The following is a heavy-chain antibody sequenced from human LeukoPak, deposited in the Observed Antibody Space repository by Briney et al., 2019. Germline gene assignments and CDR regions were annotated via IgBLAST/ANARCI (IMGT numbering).Heavy chain of an antibody. J-gene: IGHJ6*02. D-gene: IGHD2-15*01. Sequence: GGSLRLSCAASGFTFSSYEMNWVRQAPGKGLEWVPYISSSGSTIYYADSVEGRFTISRDNAKNSLYLQMNSLRAEDTAVYYCARDRVVVAAKGYYYYGMDVWGQGTTVTVSS. V-gene: IGHV3-48*03. CDR3: ARDRVVVAAKGYYYYGMDV. CDR2: ISSSGSTI. CDR1: GFTFSSYE.